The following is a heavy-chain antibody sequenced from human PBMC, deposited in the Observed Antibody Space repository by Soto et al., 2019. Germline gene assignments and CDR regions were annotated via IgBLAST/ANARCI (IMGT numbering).Heavy chain of an antibody. V-gene: IGHV1-24*01. CDR1: GYTFTSYG. CDR2: FDPEDGET. J-gene: IGHJ4*02. CDR3: ATQDFWSGYPDY. D-gene: IGHD3-3*01. Sequence: ASVKVSCKASGYTFTSYGISWVRQAPGKGLEWMGGFDPEDGETIYAQKFQGRVTMTEDTSTDTAYMELSSLRSEDAAVYYCATQDFWSGYPDYWGQGTLVTVSS.